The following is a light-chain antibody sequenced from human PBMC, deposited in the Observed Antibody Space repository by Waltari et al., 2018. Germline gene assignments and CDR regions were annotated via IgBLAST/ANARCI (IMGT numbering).Light chain of an antibody. V-gene: IGKV3-20*01. J-gene: IGKJ4*01. CDR1: QSVSSNS. Sequence: DTVLTQSPGTLSLSSGERATLSCRASQSVSSNSLAWYQQRPGEAPRLLIYSASSRATCIPARFSGSGSGTDFTLTISRLEPEDSAIYYCQQYGYSLAFGVGTRVEI. CDR2: SAS. CDR3: QQYGYSLA.